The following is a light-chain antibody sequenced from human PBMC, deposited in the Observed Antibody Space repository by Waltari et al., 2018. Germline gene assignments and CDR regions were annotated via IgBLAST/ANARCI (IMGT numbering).Light chain of an antibody. Sequence: QSALTQPPSASGSPGQSVTISCTGTSSDVGGYNYVSWYQQHPGKAPKLMIYEGSKRPPGVPDRCSGSKSGNTASLTVSGLQAEDEADYYCSSYAGSNNFVFGGGTKLTVL. CDR1: SSDVGGYNY. CDR3: SSYAGSNNFV. CDR2: EGS. J-gene: IGLJ3*02. V-gene: IGLV2-8*01.